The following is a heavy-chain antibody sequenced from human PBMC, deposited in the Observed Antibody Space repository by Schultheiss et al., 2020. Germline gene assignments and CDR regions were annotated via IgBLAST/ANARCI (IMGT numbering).Heavy chain of an antibody. CDR1: GYTFTSYG. CDR2: ISAYNGNT. V-gene: IGHV1-18*04. Sequence: ASVKVSCKASGYTFTSYGISWVRQAPGQGLEWMGWISAYNGNTNYAQKLQGRVTITADKSTSTAYMELSSLRSEDTAVYYCAREFGAGATHYYYMDVWGKGTTVTVSS. CDR3: AREFGAGATHYYYMDV. D-gene: IGHD3-10*01. J-gene: IGHJ6*03.